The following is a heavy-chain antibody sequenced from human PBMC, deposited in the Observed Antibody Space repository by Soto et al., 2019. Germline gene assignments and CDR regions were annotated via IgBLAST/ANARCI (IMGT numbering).Heavy chain of an antibody. Sequence: QVQLQQWGAGLLKPSETLSLTCAVYGGFVSSGSYYWSWMRQPPGKGLEWIGEMSHSGGTHFNPSSKILVTISVDTSKNQFSLKMSSVTAADTALYYCARVERGTATTVVDAFDIWGPGTMVTVSS. CDR2: MSHSGGT. J-gene: IGHJ3*02. D-gene: IGHD1-1*01. V-gene: IGHV4-34*01. CDR1: GGFVSSGSYY. CDR3: ARVERGTATTVVDAFDI.